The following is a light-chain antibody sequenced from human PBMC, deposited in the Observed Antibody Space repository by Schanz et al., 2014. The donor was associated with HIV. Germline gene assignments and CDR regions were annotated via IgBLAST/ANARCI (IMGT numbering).Light chain of an antibody. Sequence: QSALTQPASVSGSPGQSITISCTGTSSDVGGYNYVSWYQHHPGKAPKLMIYDVSNRPSGVSNRFSGSKSGNTASLTISGLQAEDEADYFCSSFAGRESHWVFGGGTKLTVL. V-gene: IGLV2-14*03. CDR2: DVS. J-gene: IGLJ3*02. CDR1: SSDVGGYNY. CDR3: SSFAGRESHWV.